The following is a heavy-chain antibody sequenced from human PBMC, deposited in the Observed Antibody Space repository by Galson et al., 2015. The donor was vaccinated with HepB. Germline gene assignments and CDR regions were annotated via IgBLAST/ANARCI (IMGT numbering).Heavy chain of an antibody. V-gene: IGHV3-13*01. CDR3: ARGGSESYFPYYYHGMDV. D-gene: IGHD3-10*01. CDR2: IGTAGDT. CDR1: GFTFSSYD. J-gene: IGHJ6*02. Sequence: SLRLSCAASGFTFSSYDMHWVRQATGKGLEWVSAIGTAGDTYYPGSVKGRFTISRENAKNSLYLQMNSLRAGDTAVYYCARGGSESYFPYYYHGMDVWGQGTTVTVSS.